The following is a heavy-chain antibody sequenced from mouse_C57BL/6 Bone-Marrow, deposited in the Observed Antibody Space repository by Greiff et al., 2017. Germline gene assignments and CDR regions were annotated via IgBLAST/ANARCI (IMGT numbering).Heavy chain of an antibody. CDR2: ISDGGSYT. Sequence: EVMLVESGGGLVKPGGSLKLSCAASGFTFSSYAMSWVRQTPEKRLEWVATISDGGSYTYYPDNVKGRFTISRDNAKNNLYLQMSHLKSEDTAMYYCARVFAYWGQGTLVTVSA. CDR3: ARVFAY. V-gene: IGHV5-4*03. J-gene: IGHJ3*01. CDR1: GFTFSSYA.